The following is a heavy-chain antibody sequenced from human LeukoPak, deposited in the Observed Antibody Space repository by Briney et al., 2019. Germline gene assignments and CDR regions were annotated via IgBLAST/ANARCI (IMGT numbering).Heavy chain of an antibody. CDR2: INHSGST. Sequence: SETLSLTCAVYGGSFSGYYWSWLRQPPGKGLEWIGEINHSGSTNYNPSLKSRVTISVDTSKNQFSLKLSSVTAADTAVYYCVSSYGGYVLDYWGQGTLVIVSS. D-gene: IGHD5-12*01. J-gene: IGHJ4*02. CDR1: GGSFSGYY. V-gene: IGHV4-34*01. CDR3: VSSYGGYVLDY.